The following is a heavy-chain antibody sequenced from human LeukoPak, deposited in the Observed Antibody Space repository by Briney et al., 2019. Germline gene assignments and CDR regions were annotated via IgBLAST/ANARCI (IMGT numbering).Heavy chain of an antibody. J-gene: IGHJ4*02. CDR3: ARGRVRLLDSVMVSDY. Sequence: SGGSLRLSCAASGFTFSSYGMSWVRQAPGKGLEWVSDISGSGVTTDYADSVKGRFVISRDNSKNTLFLQMSSLRAEDTAVYYCARGRVRLLDSVMVSDYWGQGTLVTVSS. CDR2: ISGSGVTT. D-gene: IGHD5-18*01. CDR1: GFTFSSYG. V-gene: IGHV3-23*01.